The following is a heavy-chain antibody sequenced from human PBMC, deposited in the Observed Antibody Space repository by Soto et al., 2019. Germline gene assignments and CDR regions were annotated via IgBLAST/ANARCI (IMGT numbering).Heavy chain of an antibody. CDR1: GGTFSSYA. D-gene: IGHD2-2*01. CDR2: IIPIFGTA. CDR3: ARDKGGGCSSTSCYYYDYGMDV. Sequence: QVQLVQSGAEVKKPGSSVKVSCKASGGTFSSYAISWVRQAPGQGLEWMGGIIPIFGTANYAQKFQGRDTITADESTSTAYMELSSLRSEDTAVYYCARDKGGGCSSTSCYYYDYGMDVWGQGTTVTVSS. V-gene: IGHV1-69*01. J-gene: IGHJ6*02.